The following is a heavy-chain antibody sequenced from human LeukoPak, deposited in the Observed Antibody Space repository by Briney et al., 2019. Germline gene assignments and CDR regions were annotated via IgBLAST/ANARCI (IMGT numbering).Heavy chain of an antibody. CDR3: VRETMYAFDM. Sequence: GGSLRLSCAASGFTSSSYEMNWVRQAPGKGLEWVSYISSSGSTIYYADSVKGRFTISRDNSKKSLYLQMNSLRDEDTAVYYCVRETMYAFDMWGQGTIVTVSS. CDR1: GFTSSSYE. J-gene: IGHJ3*02. D-gene: IGHD1-1*01. V-gene: IGHV3-48*03. CDR2: ISSSGSTI.